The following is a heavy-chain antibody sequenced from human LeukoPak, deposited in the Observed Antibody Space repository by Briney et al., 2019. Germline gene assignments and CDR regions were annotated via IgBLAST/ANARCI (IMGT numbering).Heavy chain of an antibody. V-gene: IGHV1-2*06. J-gene: IGHJ4*02. Sequence: GASVKVSCKASGYTFTSYDINWVRQATGQGLEWMGRINPNSGGTNYAQKFQGRVTMTRDTSISTAYMELSRLRSDDTAVYYCARDAVLMVYAIAPWGYWGQGTLVTFSS. CDR1: GYTFTSYD. CDR2: INPNSGGT. CDR3: ARDAVLMVYAIAPWGY. D-gene: IGHD2-8*01.